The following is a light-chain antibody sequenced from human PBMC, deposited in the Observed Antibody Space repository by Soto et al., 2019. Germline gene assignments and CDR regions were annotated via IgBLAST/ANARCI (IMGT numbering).Light chain of an antibody. CDR3: QQYDSHSVT. CDR2: KAS. V-gene: IGKV1-5*03. CDR1: QSIANW. J-gene: IGKJ1*01. Sequence: DLQMTQSPSTLSASVGESVTITCRASQSIANWLAWCQQKPGKAPKVLIYKASSLESGVPSRFSGSGYGTDFTLTITNLQPDDFATYYCQQYDSHSVTFGQGTAVEIK.